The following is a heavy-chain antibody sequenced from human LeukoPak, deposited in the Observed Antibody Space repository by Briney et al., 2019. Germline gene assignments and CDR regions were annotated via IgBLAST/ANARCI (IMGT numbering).Heavy chain of an antibody. J-gene: IGHJ4*02. V-gene: IGHV3-11*04. D-gene: IGHD2-2*02. CDR2: IGSSGSTI. Sequence: GGSLTLSCAASGFTFSDYYMSWIRQAQGKGLEGVSYIGSSGSTIYYADSGKGRFTISRDNAKNSMYLQMNSLRDEDAAVYYCARGKQRHCSSSSCYTESDYWGQGILVTVSS. CDR3: ARGKQRHCSSSSCYTESDY. CDR1: GFTFSDYY.